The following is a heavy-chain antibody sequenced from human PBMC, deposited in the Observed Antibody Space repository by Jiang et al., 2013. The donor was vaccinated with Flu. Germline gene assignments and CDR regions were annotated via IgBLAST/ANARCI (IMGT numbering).Heavy chain of an antibody. V-gene: IGHV4-59*08. Sequence: GLVKPSETLSLTCTVSGGSISNYYWSWIRQPPGKGLEWIGYIYYSGSTNYNPSLKSRVTISVDTSKNQFSLKLSSVTAADTAVYYCARRLPGIVKTFDIWGQGTMVTVSS. CDR3: ARRLPGIVKTFDI. J-gene: IGHJ3*02. D-gene: IGHD1-26*01. CDR2: IYYSGST. CDR1: GGSISNYY.